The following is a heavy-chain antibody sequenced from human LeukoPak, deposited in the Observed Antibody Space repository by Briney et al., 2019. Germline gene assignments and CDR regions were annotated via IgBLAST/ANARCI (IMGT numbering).Heavy chain of an antibody. J-gene: IGHJ6*03. CDR1: GGSMNSYS. CDR3: ARGTVSMYYMDV. V-gene: IGHV4-59*01. Sequence: SETLSLTCTVSGGSMNSYSWSWIRQPPGKGLEWIANIYYSGNTNYNPSLKSRVTISLDTSKNQFSLRLSSVSAADTAVYYCARGTVSMYYMDVWGKGTTVTISS. D-gene: IGHD5/OR15-5a*01. CDR2: IYYSGNT.